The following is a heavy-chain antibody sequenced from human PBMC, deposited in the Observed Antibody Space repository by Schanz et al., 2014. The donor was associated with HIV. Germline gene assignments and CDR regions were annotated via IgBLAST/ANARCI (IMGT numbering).Heavy chain of an antibody. CDR1: GFTFSSFS. J-gene: IGHJ6*02. V-gene: IGHV3-15*01. Sequence: EVQVLESGGDLVQPGGSLRLSCAASGFTFSSFSMNWVRQAPGKGLEWVGRIKSKSDGGTTDYAAPVKGRFTISRDDSKNTLHLQMNSLKTEDTAVYYCTTAPMPVAGYYGMDVWGQGTTVIVSS. D-gene: IGHD6-19*01. CDR3: TTAPMPVAGYYGMDV. CDR2: IKSKSDGGTT.